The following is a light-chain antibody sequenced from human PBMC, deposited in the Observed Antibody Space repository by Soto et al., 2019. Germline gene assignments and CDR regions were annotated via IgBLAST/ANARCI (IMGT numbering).Light chain of an antibody. J-gene: IGKJ3*01. CDR3: QQYNNGPPRPT. Sequence: EIVMTQSPATLSVSPGERATLSCRASQSVSSNLAWYQQKPGQAPRLLIYGASTRATGIPARFSGSGSGTEFTLTISSLQSEDFAVYNCQQYNNGPPRPTFGPGTKVDIK. CDR1: QSVSSN. V-gene: IGKV3-15*01. CDR2: GAS.